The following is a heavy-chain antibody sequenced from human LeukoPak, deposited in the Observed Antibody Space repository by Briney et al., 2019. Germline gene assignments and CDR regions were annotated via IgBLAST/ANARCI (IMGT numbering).Heavy chain of an antibody. CDR3: AKGVAVAGSWYWFDP. V-gene: IGHV3-23*01. Sequence: GGSLRLSCAASGFTFSSYAMNWVRQAPGKGLEWVSAITGSGGGTYYADSVKGRFTISRDNSENTLYLQMNSLRDVDTALYYCAKGVAVAGSWYWFDPWGQGTLVTVSS. D-gene: IGHD6-19*01. CDR2: ITGSGGGT. CDR1: GFTFSSYA. J-gene: IGHJ5*02.